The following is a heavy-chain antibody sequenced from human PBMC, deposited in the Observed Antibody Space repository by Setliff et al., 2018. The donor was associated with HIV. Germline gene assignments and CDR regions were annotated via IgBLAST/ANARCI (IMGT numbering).Heavy chain of an antibody. Sequence: PSETLSLTCTVSGGSVSSGGYYWTWIRQHPGKGLEWIGYIYTSGSTNYNPSLKSRVTISVDTSKNQFSLKLSSVTAADTAVYYCARGLSFYDPGGFDYWGQGTLVTVSS. J-gene: IGHJ4*02. CDR3: ARGLSFYDPGGFDY. CDR2: IYTSGST. D-gene: IGHD3-22*01. CDR1: GGSVSSGGYY. V-gene: IGHV4-61*08.